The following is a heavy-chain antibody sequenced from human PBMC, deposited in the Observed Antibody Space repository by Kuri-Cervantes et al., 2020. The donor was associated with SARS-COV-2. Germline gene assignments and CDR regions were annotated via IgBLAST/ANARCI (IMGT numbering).Heavy chain of an antibody. V-gene: IGHV5-51*01. CDR2: IYPGDSDT. CDR3: ERRLAVAGLTWFDP. D-gene: IGHD6-19*01. Sequence: GGSLRLSCKGSGYSFTSYWIGWVRQVPGKGLEWMGIIYPGDSDTRYSPSFQGQVTISADKSISTAYLQWSSLKASDTAMYYCERRLAVAGLTWFDPWGQGTLVTVSS. CDR1: GYSFTSYW. J-gene: IGHJ5*02.